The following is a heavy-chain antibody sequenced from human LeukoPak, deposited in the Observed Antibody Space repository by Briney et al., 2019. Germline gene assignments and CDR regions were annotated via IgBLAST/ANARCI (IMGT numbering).Heavy chain of an antibody. CDR3: ASATVTTYDFYYYMDV. D-gene: IGHD4-11*01. J-gene: IGHJ6*03. V-gene: IGHV3-74*03. CDR1: GFTFSSYW. CDR2: INTDGSGT. Sequence: PGGSLRLSCAASGFTFSSYWMHWVRQGPGKGLVWVSRINTDGSGTMYADSVKGRFTISRDNAKNTLYLQMNSLRAEDTAAYYCASATVTTYDFYYYMDVWGKGTTVTVSS.